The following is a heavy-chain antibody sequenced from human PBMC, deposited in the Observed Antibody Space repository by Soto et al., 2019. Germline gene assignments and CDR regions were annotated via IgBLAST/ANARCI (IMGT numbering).Heavy chain of an antibody. D-gene: IGHD6-19*01. CDR3: TSESGYSSGWYRDY. CDR1: GFTFSNAW. J-gene: IGHJ4*02. V-gene: IGHV3-15*07. CDR2: IKSKTDGGTT. Sequence: EVQLVESGGGLVKPGGSLRLSCAASGFTFSNAWMNWVRQAPGKGLEWVGRIKSKTDGGTTDYAAPVKGRFTISRDDSXNTLFLQMNSLQTEDTAVYYCTSESGYSSGWYRDYWGQGTLVTVSS.